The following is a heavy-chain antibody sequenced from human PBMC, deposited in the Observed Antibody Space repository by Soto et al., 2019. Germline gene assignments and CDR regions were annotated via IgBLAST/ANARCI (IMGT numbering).Heavy chain of an antibody. V-gene: IGHV4-34*01. CDR3: ARDQGRAARSGPYYYYYYGMDV. CDR1: GGSFSGYY. J-gene: IGHJ6*02. Sequence: SETLSLTCAVYGGSFSGYYWSWIRQPPGKGLEWIGEINHSGSTNYNPSLKSRVTISVDTSKNQFFLKLSSVTAADTAVYYCARDQGRAARSGPYYYYYYGMDVWGQGTTVTVSS. CDR2: INHSGST. D-gene: IGHD6-6*01.